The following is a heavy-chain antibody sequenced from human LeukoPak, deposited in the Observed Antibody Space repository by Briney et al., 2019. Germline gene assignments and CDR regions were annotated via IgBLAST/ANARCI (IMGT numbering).Heavy chain of an antibody. Sequence: SETLSLTCAVYGGPFSGYYWTWIRQPPGKGLEWIGEINQGGTTNYNPSLRNRVTILIDTSRNQFSLRLSSVTAADTAVYYCARGRLFSGYRGNVGHEDFDYWGQGSLVTVSS. J-gene: IGHJ4*02. CDR2: INQGGTT. V-gene: IGHV4-34*01. CDR3: ARGRLFSGYRGNVGHEDFDY. D-gene: IGHD5-12*01. CDR1: GGPFSGYY.